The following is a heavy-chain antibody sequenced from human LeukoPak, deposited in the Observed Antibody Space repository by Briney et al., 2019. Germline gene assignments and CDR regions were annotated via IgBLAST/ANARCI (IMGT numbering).Heavy chain of an antibody. V-gene: IGHV3-33*01. CDR2: IWSDGSNR. J-gene: IGHJ4*02. D-gene: IGHD6-13*01. CDR3: ARDRSTWYKDFEY. CDR1: GLTFSSYG. Sequence: PGRSLRLSCAASGLTFSSYGMHWVRQAPGRGLEWVAVIWSDGSNRYYADSVKGRFTISRDNSKNTMYLQMNSLRAEDTAVYYCARDRSTWYKDFEYWGQGTLVTVSS.